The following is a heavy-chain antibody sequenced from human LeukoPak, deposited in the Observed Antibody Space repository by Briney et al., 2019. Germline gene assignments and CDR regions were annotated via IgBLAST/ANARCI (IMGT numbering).Heavy chain of an antibody. V-gene: IGHV3-48*04. CDR1: GFTFSSYS. D-gene: IGHD5-18*01. CDR2: ISSSSSTI. J-gene: IGHJ6*03. CDR3: AREYSYGYDYYYMDV. Sequence: GGSLRLSCAASGFTFSSYSMNWVRQAPGKGLEWVSYISSSSSTIYYADSVKGRFTISRDNAKNSLYLQMNSLRAEDTAVYYCAREYSYGYDYYYMDVWGKGTTVTVSS.